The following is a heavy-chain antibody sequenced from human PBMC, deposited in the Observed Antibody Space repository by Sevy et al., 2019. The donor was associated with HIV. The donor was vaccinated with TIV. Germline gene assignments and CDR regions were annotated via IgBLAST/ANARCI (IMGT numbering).Heavy chain of an antibody. J-gene: IGHJ4*02. CDR1: GGSVSSGSYY. Sequence: SETLSLTCTVSGGSVSSGSYYWSWIRQPPGKGLEWIGYIYYGGSTNYNPSLKSRVTISVDTSKNQFSLKLSSVTAADTAVYYCARHTTVTTFSYDYWGQGTLVTVSS. CDR2: IYYGGST. D-gene: IGHD4-17*01. V-gene: IGHV4-61*01. CDR3: ARHTTVTTFSYDY.